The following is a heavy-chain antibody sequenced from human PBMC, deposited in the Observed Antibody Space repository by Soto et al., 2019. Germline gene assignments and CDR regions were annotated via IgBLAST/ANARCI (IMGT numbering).Heavy chain of an antibody. D-gene: IGHD1-1*01. V-gene: IGHV4-4*07. CDR2: IYATGTT. Sequence: PAETLSLTCTVSGASISGFDWSWIRKSAGKGLEWVGRIYATGTTDYNPSLKSRVMMSVDTSKKQFSLKLRSVTAAETAVYYCVRDATKTLRDWFDPWGQGMSVTVSS. CDR3: VRDATKTLRDWFDP. CDR1: GASISGFD. J-gene: IGHJ5*02.